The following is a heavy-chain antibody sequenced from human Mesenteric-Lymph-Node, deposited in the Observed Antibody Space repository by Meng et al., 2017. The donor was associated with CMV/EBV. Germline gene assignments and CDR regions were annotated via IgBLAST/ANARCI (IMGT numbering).Heavy chain of an antibody. Sequence: GESLKISCAASGFNFRSYTINWVRQAPGKGLEWVAFIRYDGTTKYYADSVKGRFTISRDNSNKTLYLQMNSLRAEDTAVYYCAKVAIVDTALGDVWGQGTTVTVSS. CDR3: AKVAIVDTALGDV. CDR1: GFNFRSYT. CDR2: IRYDGTTK. D-gene: IGHD2-21*01. V-gene: IGHV3-30*02. J-gene: IGHJ6*02.